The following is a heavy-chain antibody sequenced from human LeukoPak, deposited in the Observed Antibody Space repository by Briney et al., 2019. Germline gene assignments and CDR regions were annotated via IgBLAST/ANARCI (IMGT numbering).Heavy chain of an antibody. V-gene: IGHV1-69*05. CDR1: GGTFSSYA. D-gene: IGHD4-17*01. J-gene: IGHJ6*03. CDR3: ARDGDYDYYYYMDV. CDR2: IIPIFGTA. Sequence: SVKVSCKASGGTFSSYAISWVRQAPGQGLEWMGRIIPIFGTANYAQKFQGGVTITTDESTGTAYMELSSLRSEDTAVYYCARDGDYDYYYYMDVWGKGTTVTVSS.